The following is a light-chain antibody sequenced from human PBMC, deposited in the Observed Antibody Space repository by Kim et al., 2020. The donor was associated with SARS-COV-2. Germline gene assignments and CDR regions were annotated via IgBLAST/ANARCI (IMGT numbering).Light chain of an antibody. CDR1: QSVSSGS. J-gene: IGKJ4*01. V-gene: IGKV3-20*01. CDR3: HQDYTAPLT. Sequence: EIVLTQSPGTLSLSPGERATLSCRASQSVSSGSLAWYPQRPGQAPRLLMSGASTRATGIPDRFSGSGSGTDFTLTISRLETDDFVVYFCHQDYTAPLTLGGGTQVDIK. CDR2: GAS.